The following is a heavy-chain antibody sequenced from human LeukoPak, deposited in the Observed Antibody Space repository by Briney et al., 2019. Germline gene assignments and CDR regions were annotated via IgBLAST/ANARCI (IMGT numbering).Heavy chain of an antibody. J-gene: IGHJ6*03. CDR2: INHSGST. CDR3: ARAYGSTGYDYYYYYMDV. D-gene: IGHD2-15*01. V-gene: IGHV4-34*01. Sequence: SETLSLTCAVYGGSFSGYYWSWIRQSPGKGLEWIGEINHSGSTNYNPSLKSRVTISVDTSKNQFSLKVSSVTAADTAVYYCARAYGSTGYDYYYYYMDVWGKGTTVTVSS. CDR1: GGSFSGYY.